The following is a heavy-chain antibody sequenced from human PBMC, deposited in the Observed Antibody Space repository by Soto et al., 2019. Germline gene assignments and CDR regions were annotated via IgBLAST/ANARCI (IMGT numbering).Heavy chain of an antibody. D-gene: IGHD3-22*01. CDR2: INTAHGNT. V-gene: IGHV1-3*04. CDR3: ASGLFEDYGMDV. CDR1: GYIFTSYA. J-gene: IGHJ6*02. Sequence: GASVKVSCKASGYIFTSYAIHWVRQAPGQRPEWMGWINTAHGNTKYSQKFQGRVTITRDTSASTAYMELSSLKSEGTAVYYCASGLFEDYGMDVWGQGTTVTVSS.